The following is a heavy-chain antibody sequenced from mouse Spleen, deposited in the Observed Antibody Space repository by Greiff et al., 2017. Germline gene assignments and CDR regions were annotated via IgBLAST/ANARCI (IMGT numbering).Heavy chain of an antibody. CDR1: GYTFTNYW. D-gene: IGHD1-1*01. V-gene: IGHV1-63*02. CDR2: IYPGGGYT. J-gene: IGHJ4*01. Sequence: VQLQQSGAELVRPGTSVKISCKASGYTFTNYWLGWVKQRPGHGLEWIGDIYPGGGYTNYNEKFKGKATLTADTSSSTAYMQLSSLTSEDSAVYFCAGYGTPYAMDYWGQGTSVTVSS. CDR3: AGYGTPYAMDY.